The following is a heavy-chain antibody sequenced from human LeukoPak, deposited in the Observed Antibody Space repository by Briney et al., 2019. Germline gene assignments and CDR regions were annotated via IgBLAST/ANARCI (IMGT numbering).Heavy chain of an antibody. V-gene: IGHV3-23*01. CDR2: ITDSGDST. Sequence: GGSLRLSCAASGFTFSSYAMGWVRQAPGKGLEWVSGITDSGDSTYYADSVKGRFTISRDNSRSTLYLQKNSLRAEDTAVYYCARDLLHGMDVWGQGTTVTVSS. CDR1: GFTFSSYA. J-gene: IGHJ6*01. CDR3: ARDLLHGMDV.